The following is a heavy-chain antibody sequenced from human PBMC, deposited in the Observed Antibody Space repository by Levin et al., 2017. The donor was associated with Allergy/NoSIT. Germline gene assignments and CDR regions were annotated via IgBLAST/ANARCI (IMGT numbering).Heavy chain of an antibody. D-gene: IGHD3-16*01. CDR2: IDTGGNT. J-gene: IGHJ4*02. CDR1: GFPFSDYD. CDR3: VREGGGDSDIDPLDH. Sequence: QPGGSLRLSCVASGFPFSDYDMHWVRQATGKGLEWVSAIDTGGNTYSPGSVKGRFTVSRENARNSLYLQMNSLRAGDTAVYFCVREGGGDSDIDPLDHWGQGALVTVSP. V-gene: IGHV3-13*04.